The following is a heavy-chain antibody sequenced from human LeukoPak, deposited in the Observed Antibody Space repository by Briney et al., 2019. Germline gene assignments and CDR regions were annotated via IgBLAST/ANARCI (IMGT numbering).Heavy chain of an antibody. V-gene: IGHV3-23*01. Sequence: GGSLRLSCAASGFTFSTYAVNWVRQAPGKGLEWVSAVSSSGGTTNYADCVKGRFSISRDNSKSTMYLRMNSLRAEDTAIYYCAKDRNAWPTNFDSWGQGTLVTV. D-gene: IGHD5-24*01. J-gene: IGHJ4*02. CDR1: GFTFSTYA. CDR2: VSSSGGTT. CDR3: AKDRNAWPTNFDS.